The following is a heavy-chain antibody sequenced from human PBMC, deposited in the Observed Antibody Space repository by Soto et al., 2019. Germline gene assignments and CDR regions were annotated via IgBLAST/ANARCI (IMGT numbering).Heavy chain of an antibody. CDR2: IIPILGIA. CDR1: GGTFSSYT. Sequence: ASVKVSCKASGGTFSSYTISWVRQAPGQGLEWMGRIIPILGIANYAQKFQGRVTITADKSTSTAYMELSSLRSEDTAVYYCAVTVNILATIFDYWGQGTLVTVSS. V-gene: IGHV1-69*02. CDR3: AVTVNILATIFDY. J-gene: IGHJ4*02. D-gene: IGHD5-12*01.